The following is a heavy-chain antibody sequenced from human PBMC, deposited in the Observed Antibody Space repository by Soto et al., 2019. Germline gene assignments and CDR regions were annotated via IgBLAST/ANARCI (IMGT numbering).Heavy chain of an antibody. V-gene: IGHV4-39*01. J-gene: IGHJ4*02. CDR3: ARVPTGKYGVWNY. Sequence: QLQLQESGPGLVKPSETLSLTCTVSNGSINNPIYYWGWIRQPPGKGLEWIGSIYHTGNTYYNPSLQGRVTISRDNAKNTLYLQMNSLRGDDTAVYYCARVPTGKYGVWNYWGQGTLVTVSS. CDR2: IYHTGNT. D-gene: IGHD2-8*01. CDR1: NGSINNPIYY.